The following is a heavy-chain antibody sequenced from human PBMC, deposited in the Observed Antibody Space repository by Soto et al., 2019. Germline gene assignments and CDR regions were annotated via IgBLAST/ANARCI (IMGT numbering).Heavy chain of an antibody. J-gene: IGHJ3*02. CDR1: GCIFTSYY. CDR2: INPSGGST. Sequence: QVQLVQSGAEVKKPGASVKVSCKASGCIFTSYYMYWVRQAPGQGLEWMGIINPSGGSTSYAQKFQGRVTMTRDTSTSTVYMELSSLRSEDTAVYYCARVEMATIKGNAFDIWGQGTMVTVSS. V-gene: IGHV1-46*01. CDR3: ARVEMATIKGNAFDI. D-gene: IGHD5-12*01.